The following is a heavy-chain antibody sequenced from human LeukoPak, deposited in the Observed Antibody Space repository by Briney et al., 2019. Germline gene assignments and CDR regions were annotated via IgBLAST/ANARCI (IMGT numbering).Heavy chain of an antibody. CDR3: ARGYCSSTSCWFDP. Sequence: GGSLRLSCAASGFTFSSYDMHWVRQATGKGLEWVSAIGTAGDTYYPGSVKGRFTISRENAKNSLYLQMNSLRAGGTAVYYCARGYCSSTSCWFDPWGQGTLVTVSS. J-gene: IGHJ5*02. CDR1: GFTFSSYD. D-gene: IGHD2-2*01. V-gene: IGHV3-13*04. CDR2: IGTAGDT.